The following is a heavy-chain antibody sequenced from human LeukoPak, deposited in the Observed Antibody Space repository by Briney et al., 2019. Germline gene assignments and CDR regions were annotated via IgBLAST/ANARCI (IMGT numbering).Heavy chain of an antibody. CDR3: ARDGMGEYYDILTGSYYFDY. CDR1: GYTFTSYA. Sequence: ASVKVSCKASGYTFTSYAMHWVRRAPGQRLEWMGWINAGNGNTKYSQKFQGRVTITRDTSASTAYMELSSLRSEDTAVYYCARDGMGEYYDILTGSYYFDYWGQGTLVTVSS. J-gene: IGHJ4*02. CDR2: INAGNGNT. V-gene: IGHV1-3*01. D-gene: IGHD3-9*01.